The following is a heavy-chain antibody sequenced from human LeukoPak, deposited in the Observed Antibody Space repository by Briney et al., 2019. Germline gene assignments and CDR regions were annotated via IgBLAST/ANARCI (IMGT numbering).Heavy chain of an antibody. D-gene: IGHD4-23*01. J-gene: IGHJ3*02. V-gene: IGHV3-11*01. CDR1: GFSFSDYY. Sequence: GGSLRLPCVASGFSFSDYYMSWLRQAPGKGLEWISYFSSNTSNIYYADSVKGRFTISRDNAKNSLYLQMNSLRDEDTAVYYCVRGFYGGNPLDAFDIWGQGTMVTVSS. CDR2: FSSNTSNI. CDR3: VRGFYGGNPLDAFDI.